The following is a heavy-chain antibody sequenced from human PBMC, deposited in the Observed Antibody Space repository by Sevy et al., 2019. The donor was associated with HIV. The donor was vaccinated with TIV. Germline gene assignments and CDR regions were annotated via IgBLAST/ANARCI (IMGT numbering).Heavy chain of an antibody. CDR3: AREMYSSGWYIRGYFDY. CDR1: GGTFSSYA. D-gene: IGHD6-19*01. J-gene: IGHJ4*02. V-gene: IGHV1-69*06. Sequence: ASVKVSCKASGGTFSSYAIGWVRQAPGQGLEWMGGIIPIFGTANYAQKFQGRVTITADKSTSTAYMELSSLRSEDTAVYYCAREMYSSGWYIRGYFDYWGQGTLVTVSS. CDR2: IIPIFGTA.